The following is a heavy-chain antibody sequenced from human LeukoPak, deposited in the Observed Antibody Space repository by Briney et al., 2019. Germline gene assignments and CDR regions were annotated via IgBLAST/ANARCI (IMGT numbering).Heavy chain of an antibody. CDR2: ISYDGSNK. CDR1: GFTFSSYG. D-gene: IGHD4-17*01. J-gene: IGHJ4*02. CDR3: ARDYYGDYLKDY. V-gene: IGHV3-30*03. Sequence: GGSLRLSCAASGFTFSSYGMHWVRQAPDKGLEWVAVISYDGSNKYYADSVKGRFTISRDNAKNSLYLQMNSLRAEDTAVYYCARDYYGDYLKDYWGQGTLVTVSS.